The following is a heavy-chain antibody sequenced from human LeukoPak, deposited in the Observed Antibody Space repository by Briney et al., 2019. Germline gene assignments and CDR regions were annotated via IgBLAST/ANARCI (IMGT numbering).Heavy chain of an antibody. Sequence: GGSLRLSCAASGFTFSSYAMSWVRQAPGKGLEWVSAISGSGGSTYYADSVKGRFTISRDNSKNTLYLQMNSLRAEDTAVYYCAKDEVVPSYYYIDVWGKGTTVTVSS. CDR2: ISGSGGST. CDR1: GFTFSSYA. J-gene: IGHJ6*03. D-gene: IGHD2-2*01. V-gene: IGHV3-23*01. CDR3: AKDEVVPSYYYIDV.